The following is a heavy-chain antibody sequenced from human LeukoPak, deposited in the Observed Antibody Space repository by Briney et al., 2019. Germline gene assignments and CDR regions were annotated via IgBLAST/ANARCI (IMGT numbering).Heavy chain of an antibody. Sequence: SVTVSCKASGGTFSSYAISWVRQAPGQGLEWMGGIIPIFGTANYAQKFQGRVTITADESTSTAYMELSSLRSEDTAVYYCGLAYYYDSSGYYLGYWGQGTLVTVSS. J-gene: IGHJ4*02. CDR3: GLAYYYDSSGYYLGY. CDR2: IIPIFGTA. CDR1: GGTFSSYA. V-gene: IGHV1-69*13. D-gene: IGHD3-22*01.